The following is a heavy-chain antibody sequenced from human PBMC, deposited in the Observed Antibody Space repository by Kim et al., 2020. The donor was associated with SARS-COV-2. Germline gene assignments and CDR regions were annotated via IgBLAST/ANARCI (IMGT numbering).Heavy chain of an antibody. Sequence: GGSLRPSCAASGFIFRSYAMSWVRQAPGKGLEWVSAISGSGGSTYYADSVKGRFTISRDNSKNTLYLQMDSLRAEDTALYYCAKSLVSYGSGTYYYGMDV. J-gene: IGHJ6*01. D-gene: IGHD3-10*01. CDR1: GFIFRSYA. V-gene: IGHV3-23*01. CDR2: ISGSGGST. CDR3: AKSLVSYGSGTYYYGMDV.